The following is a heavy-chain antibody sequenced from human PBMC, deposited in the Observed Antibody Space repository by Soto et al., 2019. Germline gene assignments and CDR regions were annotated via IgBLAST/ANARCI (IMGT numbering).Heavy chain of an antibody. V-gene: IGHV4-39*01. CDR3: ARQEKGSYYYVSTGVDV. D-gene: IGHD3-22*01. J-gene: IGHJ6*02. CDR1: GGSLTSSSYY. CDR2: IYYSGTT. Sequence: QLQLQESGPGLLKPSETLSLICTVSGGSLTSSSYYWGWIRQPPGKGLEWIGSIYYSGTTKSNPSLMSRVTISVDTSKNQFSLKLSSVTAADTAVYFCARQEKGSYYYVSTGVDVWGQGTTVTVSS.